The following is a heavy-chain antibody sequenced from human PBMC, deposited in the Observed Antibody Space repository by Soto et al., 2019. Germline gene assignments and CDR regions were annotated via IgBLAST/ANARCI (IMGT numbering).Heavy chain of an antibody. Sequence: QVQLVESGGGVVKPGRSLRLSCAASGFTFETYVMHWVRQAPGKGLVWVAVIAYHGNSKYYADSVRGRFTIARDNSNNTLFLHMHRLRIEDTAVYYCAKDCGRYCSGSKCYLFETWRQGTPVTVSS. D-gene: IGHD2-15*01. V-gene: IGHV3-30*18. CDR3: AKDCGRYCSGSKCYLFET. J-gene: IGHJ5*02. CDR2: IAYHGNSK. CDR1: GFTFETYV.